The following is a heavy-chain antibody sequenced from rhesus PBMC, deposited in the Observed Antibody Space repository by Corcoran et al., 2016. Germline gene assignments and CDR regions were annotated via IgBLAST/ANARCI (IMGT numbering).Heavy chain of an antibody. Sequence: QVTLKESGPALVKPTQTLTPTCTFSGFSLSTRGMGVGWIRQPPGQALEWLASIYWDDDKYYSTSLKSRLTISKDTSKNQVVLTMTNMDPVDTATYYCARVRWNGNYRFLFDYWGQGVLVTVSS. J-gene: IGHJ4*01. CDR3: ARVRWNGNYRFLFDY. CDR1: GFSLSTRGMG. D-gene: IGHD4-35*01. V-gene: IGHV2S1*01. CDR2: IYWDDDK.